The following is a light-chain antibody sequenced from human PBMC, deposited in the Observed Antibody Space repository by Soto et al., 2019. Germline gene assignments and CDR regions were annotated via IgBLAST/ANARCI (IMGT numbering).Light chain of an antibody. CDR1: GIFLYISNNKNY. J-gene: IGKJ4*01. CDR3: QQYYSTLLT. Sequence: DIVIIQSPDSLAVSLCESATVNCKSIGIFLYISNNKNYLAWYQQKPGQPPKLLIYWASTRESGVPDRFSGSGSGTDFTLTISSLQAEDVAVYYCQQYYSTLLTFGGGTKVDIK. CDR2: WAS. V-gene: IGKV4-1*01.